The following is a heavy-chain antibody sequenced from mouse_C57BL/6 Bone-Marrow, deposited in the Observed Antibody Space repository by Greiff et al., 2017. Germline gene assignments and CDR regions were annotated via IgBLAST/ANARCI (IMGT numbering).Heavy chain of an antibody. V-gene: IGHV1-61*01. D-gene: IGHD2-2*01. J-gene: IGHJ1*03. CDR2: IYPSDSET. CDR1: GYTFTSYW. CDR3: ARRRDYACDERWYCDV. Sequence: VQLQQPGAELVRPGSSVKLSCKASGYTFTSYWMDWVKQRPGQGLEWIGNIYPSDSETHYNQKFKDKATLTVDKSSSTAYLQLSSLTSEDSAVYYGARRRDYACDERWYCDVWGTGTTVTVSS.